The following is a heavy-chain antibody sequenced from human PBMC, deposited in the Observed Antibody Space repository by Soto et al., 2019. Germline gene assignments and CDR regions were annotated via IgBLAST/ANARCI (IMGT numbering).Heavy chain of an antibody. D-gene: IGHD2-15*01. Sequence: QVQLVESGGGVVQPGRSLRLSCAASGFTFSSYGMHWVRQAPGEGLEWVAVISYDGSNKYYADSVKGRFTISRDNSKNTLYLQMNSLRAEDTAVYYCAKDLITGDDHTPDYWGQGTLVTVSS. V-gene: IGHV3-30*18. CDR1: GFTFSSYG. J-gene: IGHJ4*02. CDR2: ISYDGSNK. CDR3: AKDLITGDDHTPDY.